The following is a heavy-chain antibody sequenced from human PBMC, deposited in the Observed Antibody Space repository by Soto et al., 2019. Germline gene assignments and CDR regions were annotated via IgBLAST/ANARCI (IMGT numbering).Heavy chain of an antibody. CDR3: AHRGYGDYPRDNWFDP. CDR2: IYWNDDN. CDR1: GFSLSTGGVG. D-gene: IGHD4-17*01. J-gene: IGHJ5*02. Sequence: QITLKESGPTLVKPTQTLTLTCTFSGFSLSTGGVGVGWIRQPPGKALEWLALIYWNDDNRYSPSLKNRLTITKDTSKNQVFLTMTNMDPVDTATYYCAHRGYGDYPRDNWFDPWGQGTLVTVSS. V-gene: IGHV2-5*01.